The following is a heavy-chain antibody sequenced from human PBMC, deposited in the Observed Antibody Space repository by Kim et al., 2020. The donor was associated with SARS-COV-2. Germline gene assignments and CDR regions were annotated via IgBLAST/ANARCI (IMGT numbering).Heavy chain of an antibody. Sequence: ASVKVSCKASGYTFTGYYMHWVRQAPGQGLEWMGRINPNSGGTNYAQKFQGRVTMTRDTSISTAYMELSRLRSDDTAVYYCASFDTERGPDDDYWGQGTLVTVSS. CDR1: GYTFTGYY. D-gene: IGHD5-18*01. J-gene: IGHJ4*02. CDR2: INPNSGGT. CDR3: ASFDTERGPDDDY. V-gene: IGHV1-2*06.